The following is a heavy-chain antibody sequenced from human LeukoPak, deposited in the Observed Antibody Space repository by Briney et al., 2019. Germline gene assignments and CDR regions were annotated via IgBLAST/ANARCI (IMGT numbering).Heavy chain of an antibody. CDR3: AKDWLGYCSSTSCAYFDY. CDR1: GFTFSSYA. D-gene: IGHD2-2*01. V-gene: IGHV3-23*01. CDR2: ISGSGDST. J-gene: IGHJ4*02. Sequence: GGSLRLSCAASGFTFSSYAMSWVRQAPGKGLEWVSAISGSGDSTYYADSVKGRFTISRDNSKNTLYLQMNSLRAEDTAVHYCAKDWLGYCSSTSCAYFDYWGQGTLVTVSS.